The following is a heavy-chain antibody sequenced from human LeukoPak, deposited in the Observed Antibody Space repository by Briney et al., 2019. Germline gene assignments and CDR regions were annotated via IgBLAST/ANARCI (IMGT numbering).Heavy chain of an antibody. CDR2: ISATGGST. CDR1: GFSFSIYA. Sequence: GGSLRLSCAASGFSFSIYAMSWVRQAPGKGLEWVSAISATGGSTYYADSVKGRFTISRDNSENTLYLQINTLRAEDTAVYYCANRPLDYWGQGTLVTVSS. J-gene: IGHJ4*02. V-gene: IGHV3-23*01. CDR3: ANRPLDY.